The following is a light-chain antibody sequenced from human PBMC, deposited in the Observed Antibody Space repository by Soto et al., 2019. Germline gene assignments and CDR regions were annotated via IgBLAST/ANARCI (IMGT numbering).Light chain of an antibody. CDR1: QGISNY. CDR2: AAS. CDR3: QKYNSAQLS. J-gene: IGKJ4*01. Sequence: DIQMTQSPSSLSASVGDRVTITCRASQGISNYLAWYQQKPGKVPKLLLYAASIRQSGVPSRFSGSGSGTDFTLTICSRQPEDVAPYYVQKYNSAQLSFRGGTEVEIK. V-gene: IGKV1-27*01.